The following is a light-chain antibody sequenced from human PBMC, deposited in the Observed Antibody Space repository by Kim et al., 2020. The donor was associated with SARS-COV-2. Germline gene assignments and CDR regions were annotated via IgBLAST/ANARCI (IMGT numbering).Light chain of an antibody. CDR2: ATS. Sequence: EIVLTQSPATLSLSPGERATLSCGPSQSVSSTYLAWYQQKPGLAPRLLIYATSSRATGIPDRFSGSGSGTDFTLTISRLEPEDFAVYYCQQYSTSPWTFGPGTKVDIK. CDR1: QSVSSTY. V-gene: IGKV3D-20*01. CDR3: QQYSTSPWT. J-gene: IGKJ1*01.